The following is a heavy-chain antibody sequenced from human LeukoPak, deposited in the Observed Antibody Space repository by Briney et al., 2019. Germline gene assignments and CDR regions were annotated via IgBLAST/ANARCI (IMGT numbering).Heavy chain of an antibody. J-gene: IGHJ2*01. Sequence: TAGGSLRLSCAASGFTFSSYSMNWVRQAPGKGLEWVSSISSSSNYIYYADSVKGRLTISRDNAKNSLYLQMNSLRDEDTAVYYCARGWGSKGRDFDLWGRGTLVTVSS. CDR2: ISSSSNYI. CDR3: ARGWGSKGRDFDL. CDR1: GFTFSSYS. V-gene: IGHV3-21*01. D-gene: IGHD7-27*01.